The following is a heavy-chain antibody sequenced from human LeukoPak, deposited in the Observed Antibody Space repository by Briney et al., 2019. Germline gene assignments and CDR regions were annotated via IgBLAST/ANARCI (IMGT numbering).Heavy chain of an antibody. D-gene: IGHD5-24*01. CDR2: VYYTGST. CDR3: ARQLGDGYNLVYWFDP. Sequence: PSETLSLTCTVSGGSISSSIYYWGWIRQSPWKGLEWIGSVYYTGSTQDNPSLKGRVTISEDTSKNQFSLKLTSVTAEDTAVYYCARQLGDGYNLVYWFDPWGQGTLVTVSS. J-gene: IGHJ5*02. V-gene: IGHV4-39*01. CDR1: GGSISSSIYY.